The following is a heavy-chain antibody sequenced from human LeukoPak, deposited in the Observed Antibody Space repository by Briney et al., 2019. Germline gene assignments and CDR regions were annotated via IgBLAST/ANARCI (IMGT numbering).Heavy chain of an antibody. D-gene: IGHD6-19*01. J-gene: IGHJ4*02. Sequence: PGGSLRLSCAASGFTFSLFEMNWVRQAPRKGLEWVSYISSGVTTIHYADSVKGRFTISRDNAKNSLYLQMNSLRVEDTGVYYCARDLRSGWFSYWGQGTLVIVSS. CDR1: GFTFSLFE. CDR3: ARDLRSGWFSY. CDR2: ISSGVTTI. V-gene: IGHV3-48*03.